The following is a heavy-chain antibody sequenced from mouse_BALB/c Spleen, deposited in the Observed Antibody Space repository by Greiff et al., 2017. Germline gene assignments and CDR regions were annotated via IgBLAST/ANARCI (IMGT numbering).Heavy chain of an antibody. J-gene: IGHJ3*01. CDR2: IYPGGGYT. CDR1: GYTFTNYW. V-gene: IGHV1-63*02. Sequence: VQLQQSGAELVRPGTSVKMSCKAAGYTFTNYWIGWVKQRPGHGLEWIGDIYPGGGYTNYNEKFQGKATMTADTSSNTAYLQLSSLTSEDTAVYYCNRPNGPANPYWGQGTLVTVSA. CDR3: NRPNGPANPY.